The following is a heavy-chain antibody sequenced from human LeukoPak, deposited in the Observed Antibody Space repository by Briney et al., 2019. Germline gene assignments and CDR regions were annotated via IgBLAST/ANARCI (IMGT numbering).Heavy chain of an antibody. V-gene: IGHV3-23*01. CDR1: GFTFISYA. Sequence: GSLILSCAASGFTFISYAMSWVRQAPGKGLEWVSVISGSGGSTYYTDAVKGRFTISRDNSKHTLYLQMNSLSAEDTAVYYCAKRVAYDYGMDVWGKGTTVTVSS. J-gene: IGHJ6*04. CDR2: ISGSGGST. CDR3: AKRVAYDYGMDV.